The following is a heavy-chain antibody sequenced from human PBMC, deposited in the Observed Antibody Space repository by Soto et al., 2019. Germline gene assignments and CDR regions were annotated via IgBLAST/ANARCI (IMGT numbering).Heavy chain of an antibody. CDR1: GFTFSSYG. CDR3: AKGEYYYGSGSPYYGMDV. V-gene: IGHV3-30*18. CDR2: ISYDGSNK. D-gene: IGHD3-10*01. J-gene: IGHJ6*02. Sequence: QVQLVESGGGVVQSGMSLRLSCAASGFTFSSYGMHWVRQAPGKGLEWVAVISYDGSNKYYADSMKGRFTISRDSSKNTLYLEMNSLRPEDTAVYYCAKGEYYYGSGSPYYGMDVWGQGTTVTVSS.